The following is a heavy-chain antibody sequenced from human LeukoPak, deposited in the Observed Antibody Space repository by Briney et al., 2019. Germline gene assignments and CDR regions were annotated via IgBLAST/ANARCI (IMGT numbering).Heavy chain of an antibody. CDR1: GFTFGKYW. J-gene: IGHJ4*02. CDR2: IKEDGSEK. V-gene: IGHV3-7*01. CDR3: ADGEGRPLNY. Sequence: GGSLRLSCVASGFTFGKYWMSWVRQAPGKGLEWVANIKEDGSEKYYVDSVKGRFAISRDNAKNSLYLQMNSLRAEDTAVYYCADGEGRPLNYWGRGILVTVSS. D-gene: IGHD3-3*01.